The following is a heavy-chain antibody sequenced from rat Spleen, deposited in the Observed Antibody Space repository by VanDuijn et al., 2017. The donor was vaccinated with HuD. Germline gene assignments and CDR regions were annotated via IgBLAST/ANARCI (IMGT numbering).Heavy chain of an antibody. CDR1: GFTFNNYW. CDR2: IDTDGSRT. V-gene: IGHV5-58*01. CDR3: AVAGYGY. J-gene: IGHJ2*01. Sequence: EVKLVETGGGLGHPGESLKLSCVASGFTFNNYWMTWIRQAPGKGLEWVSSIDTDGSRTYYPDSVRGRFTISRDNAENTAYLQMNSLWSEDTATYYCAVAGYGYWGQGVVVTVSS. D-gene: IGHD4-3*01.